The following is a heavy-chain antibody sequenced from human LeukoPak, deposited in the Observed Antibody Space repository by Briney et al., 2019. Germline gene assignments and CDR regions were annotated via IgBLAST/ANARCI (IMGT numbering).Heavy chain of an antibody. D-gene: IGHD3-3*01. CDR1: GGTFSSYA. Sequence: SVKVSCKASGGTFSSYAISWVRQAPGQGLEWMGRIIPILGIANYAQKLQGRVTMTTDTSTSTAYMELRSLRSDDTAVYYCARDKARNYDFWSGNYWHYYGMDVWGQGTTVTVSS. V-gene: IGHV1-69*04. J-gene: IGHJ6*02. CDR3: ARDKARNYDFWSGNYWHYYGMDV. CDR2: IIPILGIA.